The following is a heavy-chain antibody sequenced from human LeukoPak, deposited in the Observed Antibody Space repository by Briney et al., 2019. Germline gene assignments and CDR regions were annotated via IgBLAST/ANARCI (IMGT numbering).Heavy chain of an antibody. CDR1: GFTFGNSA. D-gene: IGHD3-16*01. CDR2: ISASGHYT. J-gene: IGHJ6*03. Sequence: GGSLRLSCAVSGFTFGNSAMSWVRQAPGKGLEWISGISASGHYTYTADSLKGRLTISRDNSKNTLYLQMNNLRAEDTALYYCAKDGSWGDYQFYFYIDVWGNGTTVTVSS. V-gene: IGHV3-23*01. CDR3: AKDGSWGDYQFYFYIDV.